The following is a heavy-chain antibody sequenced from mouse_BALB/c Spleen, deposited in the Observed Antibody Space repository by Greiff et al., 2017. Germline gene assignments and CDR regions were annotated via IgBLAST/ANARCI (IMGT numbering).Heavy chain of an antibody. J-gene: IGHJ3*01. Sequence: VKLMESGPGLVAPSQSLSITCTVSGFSLTSYGVHWVRQPPGKGLEWLGVIWAGGSTNYNSALMSRLSISKDNSKSQVFLKMNSLQTDDTAMYYCARDYYGSSYHAWFAYWGQGTLVTVSA. D-gene: IGHD1-1*01. CDR2: IWAGGST. CDR1: GFSLTSYG. CDR3: ARDYYGSSYHAWFAY. V-gene: IGHV2-9*02.